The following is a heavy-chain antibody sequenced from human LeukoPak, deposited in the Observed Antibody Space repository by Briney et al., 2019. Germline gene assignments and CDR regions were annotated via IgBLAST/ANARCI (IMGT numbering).Heavy chain of an antibody. J-gene: IGHJ4*02. V-gene: IGHV3-74*01. CDR1: GFTFSSYW. D-gene: IGHD1-1*01. CDR2: INSDGSTI. Sequence: PGGSLRLSCAASGFTFSSYWVHWVRQAPGKGLEWVARINSDGSTINHADSVRGRFTISRDNAENTLYLQMSSLRAEDTAIYFCARAAYDRFDYWGQGTLVTVSS. CDR3: ARAAYDRFDY.